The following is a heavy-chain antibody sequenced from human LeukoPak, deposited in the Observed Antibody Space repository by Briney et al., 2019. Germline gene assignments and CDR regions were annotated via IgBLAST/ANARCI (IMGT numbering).Heavy chain of an antibody. J-gene: IGHJ4*02. CDR3: ARGMGMSDY. D-gene: IGHD1-26*01. CDR2: VYYSGNT. V-gene: IGHV4-59*01. Sequence: SETLSLTCTVSGGSLSGFYWSWIRQPPGKGLEWIGYVYYSGNTNYNPSLKSRVTISVDTSKNQFSLKLTSVTAADTATYYCARGMGMSDYWGQGTLVTVSS. CDR1: GGSLSGFY.